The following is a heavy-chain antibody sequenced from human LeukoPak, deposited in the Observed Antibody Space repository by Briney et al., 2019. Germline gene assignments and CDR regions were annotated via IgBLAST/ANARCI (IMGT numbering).Heavy chain of an antibody. V-gene: IGHV1-18*01. CDR3: ARDHSSSCQLFDY. Sequence: GASVKVSCKASGYTFTSYGITWVRQAPGQGLEWMGWRSAYNGNTKYAQTLQGRVTMTTDTSTSTAYMELRSLRSDDTAVYYCARDHSSSCQLFDYWGQGTLVTVSS. CDR1: GYTFTSYG. D-gene: IGHD6-13*01. J-gene: IGHJ4*02. CDR2: RSAYNGNT.